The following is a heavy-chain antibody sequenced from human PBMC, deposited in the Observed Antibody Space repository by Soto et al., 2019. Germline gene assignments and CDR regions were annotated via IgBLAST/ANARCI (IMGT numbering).Heavy chain of an antibody. Sequence: EVQLLESGGGLVHPGGSLRLSCAPSGFTFSSYAMNWVRQAPGKGLEWVSTISGAGGETYYADSVKGRFTISRDNSKDTPYLQMNSLRAEDTAVYYCSKESHWDYYGSGSFPWDYWGPGTLVTVSS. D-gene: IGHD3-10*01. CDR2: ISGAGGET. J-gene: IGHJ4*02. V-gene: IGHV3-23*01. CDR1: GFTFSSYA. CDR3: SKESHWDYYGSGSFPWDY.